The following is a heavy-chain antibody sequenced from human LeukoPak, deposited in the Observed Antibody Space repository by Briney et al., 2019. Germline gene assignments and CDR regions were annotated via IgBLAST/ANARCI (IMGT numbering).Heavy chain of an antibody. V-gene: IGHV5-51*01. Sequence: PGESLKISCTGSGYSFSSYWIGWVRHMPGKGLEWMGIIYPGDSDTRYGPPFRGQVTVSADRSTSTAYLQWSSLKASDTAMYYCARLIYNSGSEYFDYWGQGALVTVSS. CDR3: ARLIYNSGSEYFDY. J-gene: IGHJ4*02. CDR1: GYSFSSYW. CDR2: IYPGDSDT. D-gene: IGHD1-20*01.